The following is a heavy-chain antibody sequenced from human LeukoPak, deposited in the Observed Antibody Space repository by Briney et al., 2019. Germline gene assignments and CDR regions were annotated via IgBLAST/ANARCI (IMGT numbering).Heavy chain of an antibody. D-gene: IGHD3-10*01. CDR2: IDPSDSYT. CDR3: ARSSPEEPLLWFGGL. V-gene: IGHV5-10-1*01. Sequence: GKSLKISCKSSGYSFTSYWISWVRQMPGKGLEWTGRIDPSDSYTNYSPSFQGQVTISADKSISTAYLQWSSLKAADTAMYYCARSSPEEPLLWFGGLWGQGTLVTVSS. CDR1: GYSFTSYW. J-gene: IGHJ4*02.